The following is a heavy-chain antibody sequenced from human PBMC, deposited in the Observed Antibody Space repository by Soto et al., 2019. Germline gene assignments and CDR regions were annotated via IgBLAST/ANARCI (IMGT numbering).Heavy chain of an antibody. CDR2: ISDTGSG. V-gene: IGHV4-61*01. D-gene: IGHD5-12*01. CDR1: GGSVISGSYY. Sequence: QVQLQESGPGLVKPSETLSLTCTVSGGSVISGSYYWSWIRQPPGKGLEWVGCISDTGSGAFNPSLKNQLTISVHTSKRQFSLRLTSVTAADTAVYYCARAHSGYDPLGMDVWGQGTTVTVSS. J-gene: IGHJ6*02. CDR3: ARAHSGYDPLGMDV.